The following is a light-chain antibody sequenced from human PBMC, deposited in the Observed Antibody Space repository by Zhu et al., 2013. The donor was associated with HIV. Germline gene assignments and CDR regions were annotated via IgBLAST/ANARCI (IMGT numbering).Light chain of an antibody. CDR2: GAS. J-gene: IGKJ4*01. CDR3: QQYGSSPLT. CDR1: QSVRGDF. V-gene: IGKV3-20*01. Sequence: DIVLTQSPGTLSLSPGERATLSCRASQSVRGDFLAWYQQKPGQAPRVVIYGASSRATGIPDRFSGSGSGTDFTLSITRLEPEDLAVYYCQQYGSSPLTFGGGTKVDI.